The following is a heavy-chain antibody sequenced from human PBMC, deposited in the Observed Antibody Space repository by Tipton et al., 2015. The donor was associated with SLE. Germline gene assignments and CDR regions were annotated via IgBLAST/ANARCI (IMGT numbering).Heavy chain of an antibody. V-gene: IGHV3-72*01. D-gene: IGHD1-26*01. CDR1: GFTFSDHY. J-gene: IGHJ5*02. Sequence: SLRLSCAASGFTFSDHYMDWVRQAPGKGLEWVGRTRNKANSYTTEYAASVKGRFTISRDDSKNTLYLQMNSLRAEDTAVYYCAKGIDSGRHQEFDPWGQGTLVTVSS. CDR3: AKGIDSGRHQEFDP. CDR2: TRNKANSYTT.